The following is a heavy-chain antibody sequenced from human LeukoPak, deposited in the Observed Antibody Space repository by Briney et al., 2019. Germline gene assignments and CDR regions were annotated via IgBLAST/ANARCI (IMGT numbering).Heavy chain of an antibody. J-gene: IGHJ4*01. D-gene: IGHD6-13*01. CDR3: ARDGTAAGLYFDL. Sequence: GGSLRLSCAASGFTFSSYGMHWVRQAPGKGLEWVASIRQDGSEKTYVDSVKGRFTISRDNTKNSLSLQLNSLRVEDTAVYYCARDGTAAGLYFDLWGQGTLVTVSS. CDR1: GFTFSSYG. CDR2: IRQDGSEK. V-gene: IGHV3-7*01.